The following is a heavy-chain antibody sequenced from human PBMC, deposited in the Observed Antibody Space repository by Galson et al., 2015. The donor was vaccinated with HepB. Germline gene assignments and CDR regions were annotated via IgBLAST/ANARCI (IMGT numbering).Heavy chain of an antibody. CDR3: AKGGHANPRLNNWFAS. J-gene: IGHJ5*01. CDR1: GFTFSSYA. Sequence: SLRLSCAASGFTFSSYAMNWIRQAPGKGLEWVSGISGSGGTTYYADSVKGRLTVSRDNSKNELFLQMHNLTAEDTAVYYCAKGGHANPRLNNWFASWGQGSLVTVSS. D-gene: IGHD4/OR15-4a*01. V-gene: IGHV3-23*01. CDR2: ISGSGGTT.